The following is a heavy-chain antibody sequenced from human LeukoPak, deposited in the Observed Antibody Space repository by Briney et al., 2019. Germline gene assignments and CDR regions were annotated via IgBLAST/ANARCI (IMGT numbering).Heavy chain of an antibody. CDR1: GGSINDFY. D-gene: IGHD2-15*01. CDR2: IYSSGGA. V-gene: IGHV4-59*01. CDR3: ARDPRFSWHDS. Sequence: SETLSLTCTVSGGSINDFYWSWIRQPPGKGLEWIGYIYSSGGANYNPSLESRVTMSVDAPNSEFSLKLSSVTAADTAVYYCARDPRFSWHDSWGPGTLVTVSS. J-gene: IGHJ4*02.